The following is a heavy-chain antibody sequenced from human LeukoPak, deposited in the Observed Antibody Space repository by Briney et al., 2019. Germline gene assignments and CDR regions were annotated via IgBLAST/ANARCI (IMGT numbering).Heavy chain of an antibody. V-gene: IGHV1-69*04. D-gene: IGHD2-15*01. CDR2: IIPILGIA. CDR3: ARDHEVVVVVAANSGALYLNNWFDP. CDR1: GGTFSSYA. Sequence: SVKVSCKASGGTFSSYAISWVRQAPGQGLEWRGRIIPILGIANYAQKFQGRVTIAADKSTSTAYMELSSLRSEDTAVYYCARDHEVVVVVAANSGALYLNNWFDPWGQGTLVTVSS. J-gene: IGHJ5*02.